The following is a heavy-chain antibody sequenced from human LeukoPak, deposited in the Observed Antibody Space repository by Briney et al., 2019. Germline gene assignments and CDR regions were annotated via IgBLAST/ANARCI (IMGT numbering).Heavy chain of an antibody. J-gene: IGHJ4*02. V-gene: IGHV3-21*01. CDR3: ARDLGYGSIGLYHYFAS. D-gene: IGHD3-22*01. Sequence: PGGSLRLSCAASGFTFSNYNMNWVRQAPGKSLEWVSSITSSGPDIYYAESVKGRFTISRDNAKNSLYLQMDSLRAEDTAVYYCARDLGYGSIGLYHYFASWGQGTLVTVSS. CDR2: ITSSGPDI. CDR1: GFTFSNYN.